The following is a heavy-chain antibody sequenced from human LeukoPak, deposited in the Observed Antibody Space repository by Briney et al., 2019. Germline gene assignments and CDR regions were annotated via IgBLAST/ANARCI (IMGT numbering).Heavy chain of an antibody. CDR1: GGSISSYY. D-gene: IGHD6-13*01. CDR3: ASGVEYSSSLFDY. CDR2: IYYSGST. V-gene: IGHV4-59*01. J-gene: IGHJ4*02. Sequence: SETLSLTCTVSGGSISSYYWSWIRQPPGKGLEWIGYIYYSGSTNYNPSLKSRVTISVDTSKNQFSLKLSSVTAADTAVYYCASGVEYSSSLFDYWGQGTLVTVSS.